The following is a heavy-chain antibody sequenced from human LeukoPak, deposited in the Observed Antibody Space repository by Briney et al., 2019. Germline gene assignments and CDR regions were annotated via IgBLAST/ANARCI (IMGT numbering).Heavy chain of an antibody. CDR1: GGSISSGSYY. V-gene: IGHV4-61*01. CDR3: AREIAAADFNWFDP. Sequence: SSETLSLTCTVSGGSISSGSYYWSWIRQPPGKGLEWIGYIYYSGSTNYNPSLKSRVTISVDTSKNQFSLKLSSVTAADTAVYYCAREIAAADFNWFDPWGQGTLVTVSS. CDR2: IYYSGST. D-gene: IGHD6-13*01. J-gene: IGHJ5*02.